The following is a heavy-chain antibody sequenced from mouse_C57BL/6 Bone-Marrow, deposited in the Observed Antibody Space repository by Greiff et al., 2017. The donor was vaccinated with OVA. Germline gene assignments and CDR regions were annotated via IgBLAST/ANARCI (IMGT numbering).Heavy chain of an antibody. V-gene: IGHV1-47*01. CDR2: LHPYNDDT. CDR1: GYTFTTYP. CDR3: ARPCDCDGDWFAY. D-gene: IGHD2-4*01. J-gene: IGHJ3*01. Sequence: VQLQQSGAELVKPGASVKMSCKASGYTFTTYPIEWMKQNHGKSLEWIGNLHPYNDDTKYNEKFKGKATLTVDKSSSTVYLELSRLTSDGSAVYYGARPCDCDGDWFAYWGQGTLVTVTA.